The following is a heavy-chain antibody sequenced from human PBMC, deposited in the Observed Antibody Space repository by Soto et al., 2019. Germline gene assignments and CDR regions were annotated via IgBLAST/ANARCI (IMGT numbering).Heavy chain of an antibody. V-gene: IGHV3-11*01. CDR2: ISSSGSTI. CDR3: ARIPTYSSSWMIYYYYMDV. CDR1: GFTCSDYY. D-gene: IGHD6-13*01. J-gene: IGHJ6*03. Sequence: PGGSLRLSCAASGFTCSDYYMSWIRQAPGKGLEWVSYISSSGSTIYYADSVKGRFTISRDNAKNSLYLQMNSLRAEDTAVYYCARIPTYSSSWMIYYYYMDVWGKGTTVTVSS.